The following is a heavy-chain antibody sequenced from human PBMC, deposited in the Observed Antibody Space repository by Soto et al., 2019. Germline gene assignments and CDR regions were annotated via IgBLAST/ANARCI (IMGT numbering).Heavy chain of an antibody. V-gene: IGHV4-59*08. J-gene: IGHJ6*03. CDR2: IYYSGST. D-gene: IGHD3-10*01. CDR3: AGQPLYGSGSPSTLYYYYMDV. Sequence: SETLSLTCTVSGCSISSYYWSWIRQPPGKGLEWIGYIYYSGSTNYNPSLKSRVTISVDTSKNQFSLKLSSVTAADTAVYYCAGQPLYGSGSPSTLYYYYMDVWGKGTTVTVSS. CDR1: GCSISSYY.